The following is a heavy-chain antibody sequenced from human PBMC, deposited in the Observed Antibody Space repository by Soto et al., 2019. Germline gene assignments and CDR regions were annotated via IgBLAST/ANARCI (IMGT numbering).Heavy chain of an antibody. Sequence: SETLSLTCAVYGGSFSGYYWSWIRQPPWKGLEWIGEINHSGSTNYNPSLKSRVTISVDTSKNQFSLKLSSVTAADTAVYYCARAPIAAAPMATSWFDPWGQGTLVTVSS. CDR1: GGSFSGYY. V-gene: IGHV4-34*01. CDR3: ARAPIAAAPMATSWFDP. J-gene: IGHJ5*02. D-gene: IGHD6-13*01. CDR2: INHSGST.